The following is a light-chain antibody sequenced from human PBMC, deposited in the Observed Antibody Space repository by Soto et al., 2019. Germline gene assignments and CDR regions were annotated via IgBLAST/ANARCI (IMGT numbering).Light chain of an antibody. J-gene: IGKJ1*01. CDR2: DAS. V-gene: IGKV3-11*01. CDR1: QSVSSY. CDR3: QQRSNWPQT. Sequence: EIVLTQSPATLSLSPGERATLSCRASQSVSSYLAWYQQKPGQAPRLLIYDASNRATGIPARFSGSGSGTDFTLTISSLEHEDFAVYDCQQRSNWPQTFGQGTKVEIK.